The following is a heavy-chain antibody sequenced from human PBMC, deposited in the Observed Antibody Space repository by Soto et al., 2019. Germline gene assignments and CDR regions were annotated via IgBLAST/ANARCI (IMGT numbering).Heavy chain of an antibody. D-gene: IGHD3-10*01. CDR2: ISYDGSNK. CDR1: GFTFSSYA. V-gene: IGHV3-30-3*01. CDR3: ARRGYGSGNYYYYGMDV. J-gene: IGHJ6*02. Sequence: ESGGGVVQPGRSLRLSCAASGFTFSSYAMHWVRQAPGKALEWVAVISYDGSNKYYADSVKGRFTISRDNSKNTLYLQMNSLRAEDTAVYYCARRGYGSGNYYYYGMDVWGQGTTVTVSS.